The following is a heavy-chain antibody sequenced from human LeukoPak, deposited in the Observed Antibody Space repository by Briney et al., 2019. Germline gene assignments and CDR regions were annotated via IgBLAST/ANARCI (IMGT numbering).Heavy chain of an antibody. D-gene: IGHD3-22*01. CDR3: ARVDKGRYYDIPLAY. CDR2: ISPSGSFI. V-gene: IGHV3-11*01. J-gene: IGHJ4*02. CDR1: GFTFSDYF. Sequence: GGSLRLSCAASGFTFSDYFMSWIRQAPGKGLEWISYISPSGSFIYYADSVKGRFTISRDNAKNSLYLQMNSLRAEDTALYYCARVDKGRYYDIPLAYWGQGTLVTVSS.